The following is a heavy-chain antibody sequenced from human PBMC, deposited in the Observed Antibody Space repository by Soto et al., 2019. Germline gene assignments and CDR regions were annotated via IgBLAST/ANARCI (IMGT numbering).Heavy chain of an antibody. J-gene: IGHJ4*02. CDR3: ARDLGEVRYGSGSYRY. CDR1: GGTFSSYA. D-gene: IGHD3-10*01. V-gene: IGHV1-69*01. Sequence: QVQLVQSGAEVKKPGSSVKVSCKASGGTFSSYAISWVRQAPGQGLEWMGGIIPIFGTANYAQKFQGRVTIAADESTSTAYMELSSLRSEDTAVYYCARDLGEVRYGSGSYRYWGQGTLVTVSS. CDR2: IIPIFGTA.